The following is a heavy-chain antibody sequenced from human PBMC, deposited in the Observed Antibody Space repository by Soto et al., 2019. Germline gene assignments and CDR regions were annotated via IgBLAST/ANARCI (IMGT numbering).Heavy chain of an antibody. CDR1: GYTFTSYG. Sequence: QVQLVQSGAEVKKPGASVKVSCKASGYTFTSYGISWVRRAPGQGLEWMGWISAYNGNTNYAQKLQGRVTMTTDTSTSTAYMELRSLRSDDTAVYYCAGGDDFWSGYYLPWFDYWGQGTLVTVSS. D-gene: IGHD3-3*01. V-gene: IGHV1-18*01. CDR3: AGGDDFWSGYYLPWFDY. J-gene: IGHJ4*02. CDR2: ISAYNGNT.